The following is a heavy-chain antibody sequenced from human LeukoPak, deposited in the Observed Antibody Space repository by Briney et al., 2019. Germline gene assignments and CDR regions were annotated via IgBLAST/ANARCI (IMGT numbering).Heavy chain of an antibody. CDR1: GGSISSYY. Sequence: PSETLSLTCSVSGGSISSYYWSWIRQRPGQGLECIGYTYYSGSTNYNPSLKSRVTMSVDTSKNQFSLKLTPVTAADTAVYYCARLRPVAGYDAFDIWGHGTMVTVSS. J-gene: IGHJ3*02. D-gene: IGHD6-19*01. CDR3: ARLRPVAGYDAFDI. V-gene: IGHV4-59*08. CDR2: TYYSGST.